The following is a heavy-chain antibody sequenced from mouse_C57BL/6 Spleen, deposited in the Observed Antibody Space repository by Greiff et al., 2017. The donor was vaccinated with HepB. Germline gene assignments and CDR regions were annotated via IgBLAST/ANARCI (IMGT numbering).Heavy chain of an antibody. Sequence: VQLQQPGAELVKPGASVKLSCKASGYTFTSYWMQWVKQRPGQGLEWIGEIDPSDSYTNYNQKFKGKATLTVDTSSSTAYMQLSSLTSEDSAVYYFARPGFVSIFYAMGYWGHGTSVPVSS. J-gene: IGHJ4*01. CDR1: GYTFTSYW. D-gene: IGHD2-10*02. V-gene: IGHV1-50*01. CDR2: IDPSDSYT. CDR3: ARPGFVSIFYAMGY.